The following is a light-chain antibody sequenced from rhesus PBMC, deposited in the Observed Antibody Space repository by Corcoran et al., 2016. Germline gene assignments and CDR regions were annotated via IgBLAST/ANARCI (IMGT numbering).Light chain of an antibody. J-gene: IGKJ4*01. CDR3: QQRDSYPLT. CDR1: QDISSY. Sequence: DIQLTQSPPSLSASVGDIVTITCRASQDISSYLAWYQQKPGKAPKLLIYGASKLQTGVPSRFSGIGSGTDFTLTISSLKPEDFAVYFCQQRDSYPLTFGGGTKVEI. V-gene: IGKV1-38*01. CDR2: GAS.